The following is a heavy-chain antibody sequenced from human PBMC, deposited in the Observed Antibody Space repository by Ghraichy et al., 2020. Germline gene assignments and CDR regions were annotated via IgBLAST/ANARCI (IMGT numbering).Heavy chain of an antibody. J-gene: IGHJ4*02. D-gene: IGHD3-22*01. Sequence: GGSLRLSCAASGFTFSNAWMSWVRQAPGKGLEWVGRIKSKTDGGTTDYAAPVKGRFTISRDDSKNTLYLQMNSLKTEDTAVYYCTTSVELMYYYDSSGYSRYWGQGTLVTVSS. CDR3: TTSVELMYYYDSSGYSRY. CDR2: IKSKTDGGTT. CDR1: GFTFSNAW. V-gene: IGHV3-15*01.